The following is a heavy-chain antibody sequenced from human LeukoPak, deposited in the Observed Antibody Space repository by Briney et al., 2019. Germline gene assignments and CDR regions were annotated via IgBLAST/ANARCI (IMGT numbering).Heavy chain of an antibody. D-gene: IGHD3-3*01. Sequence: ASVKVSCEASGYTFTGYYMHWVRQAPGQGLEWMGWINPNSGGTNYAQKFQGRVTMTRDTSISTAYMELSRLRSDDTAVYYCARTYYDFWSGLNFDYWGQGTLVTVSS. CDR1: GYTFTGYY. CDR3: ARTYYDFWSGLNFDY. J-gene: IGHJ4*02. V-gene: IGHV1-2*02. CDR2: INPNSGGT.